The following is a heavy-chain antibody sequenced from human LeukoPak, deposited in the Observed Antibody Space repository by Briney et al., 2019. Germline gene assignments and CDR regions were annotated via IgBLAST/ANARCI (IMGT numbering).Heavy chain of an antibody. D-gene: IGHD2-15*01. J-gene: IGHJ4*02. Sequence: SETLSLTCAVYGGSFSGYYWSWIRQPPGKGLEWIGEINHSGSTNYNPSLKSRVTISVDTSKNLFSLKLSSVTAADTAVYYCARGTPETRDIVVVVAAVYYFDYWGQGTLVTVSS. CDR3: ARGTPETRDIVVVVAAVYYFDY. CDR2: INHSGST. V-gene: IGHV4-34*01. CDR1: GGSFSGYY.